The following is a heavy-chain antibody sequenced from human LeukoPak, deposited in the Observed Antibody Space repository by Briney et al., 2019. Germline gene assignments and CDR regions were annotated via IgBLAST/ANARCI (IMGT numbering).Heavy chain of an antibody. D-gene: IGHD4-17*01. CDR2: IWSDGTKR. CDR3: ARDFPDYDYYYYGMDV. V-gene: IGHV3-33*01. CDR1: GFTFSTFA. J-gene: IGHJ6*04. Sequence: PGTSLRLSCEGSGFTFSTFAMHWVRRAPGKGLECVAVIWSDGTKRDYADSVKGRFTISRDNSKNTLYLQMNSLRGEDTAVYFCARDFPDYDYYYYGMDVWGKGTTVIVSS.